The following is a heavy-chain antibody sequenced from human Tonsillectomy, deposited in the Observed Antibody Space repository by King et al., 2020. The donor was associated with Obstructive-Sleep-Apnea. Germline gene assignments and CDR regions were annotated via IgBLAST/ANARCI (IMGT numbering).Heavy chain of an antibody. CDR3: ARDPYDSSGHGWFDP. CDR2: IFPSGST. CDR1: GYSISSGYY. Sequence: VQLQESGPGLVKPSETLSLTCTVSGYSISSGYYWGWIRQPPGKGLEWIGSIFPSGSTYYNPSLKSRVTISVDTSKNQFSLKLSSVTAADTAVYYCARDPYDSSGHGWFDPWGQGTLVTVSS. V-gene: IGHV4-38-2*02. J-gene: IGHJ5*02. D-gene: IGHD3-22*01.